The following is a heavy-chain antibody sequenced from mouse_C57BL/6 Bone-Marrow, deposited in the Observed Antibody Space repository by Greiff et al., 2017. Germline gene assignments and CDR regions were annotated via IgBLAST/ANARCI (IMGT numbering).Heavy chain of an antibody. CDR2: ISSGGSYT. Sequence: EVHLVESGGDLVKPGGSLKLSCAASGFTFSSYGMSWVRQTPDKRLEWVATISSGGSYTYYPDSVKGRFTISRDNAKNTLYLQMSSLKSEDTAMYYCAREGQLRRRFDYWGQGTTLTVSS. CDR3: AREGQLRRRFDY. J-gene: IGHJ2*01. D-gene: IGHD3-2*02. V-gene: IGHV5-6*01. CDR1: GFTFSSYG.